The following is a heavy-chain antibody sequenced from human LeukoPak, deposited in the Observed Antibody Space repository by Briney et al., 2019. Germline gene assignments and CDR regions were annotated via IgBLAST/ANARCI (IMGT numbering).Heavy chain of an antibody. V-gene: IGHV1-69*13. D-gene: IGHD1-26*01. CDR3: ARAITRGADAFDI. J-gene: IGHJ3*02. CDR1: GGTFSSYA. Sequence: SVKVSCKACGGTFSSYAISWVRQAPGQGLEWMGGIIPIFGTANYAQKFQGRVTITADESTSTAYMELSSLRSEDTAVYYCARAITRGADAFDIWGQGTMVTVSS. CDR2: IIPIFGTA.